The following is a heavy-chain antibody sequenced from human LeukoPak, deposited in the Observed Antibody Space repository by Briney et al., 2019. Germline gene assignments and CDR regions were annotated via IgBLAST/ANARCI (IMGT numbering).Heavy chain of an antibody. V-gene: IGHV1-8*01. CDR1: GYTFTRYD. CDR3: ARAPSSGYYLWFDP. Sequence: ASVTVSCKASGYTFTRYDINWVRQATGQGLEWMGWMNPNSGNTGYAQKFQGRVTMTRNTSISTAYMELSSLRSEDTAVYYCARAPSSGYYLWFDPWGQGTLVTVSS. CDR2: MNPNSGNT. D-gene: IGHD3-22*01. J-gene: IGHJ5*02.